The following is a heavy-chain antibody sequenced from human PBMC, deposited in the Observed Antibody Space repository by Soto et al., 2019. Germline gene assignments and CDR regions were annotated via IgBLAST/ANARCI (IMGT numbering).Heavy chain of an antibody. CDR3: GRGPSPRGPAGGTPFYYAMYV. CDR2: MNPINGAT. CDR1: GYDFTAYY. D-gene: IGHD6-13*01. Sequence: ASGKVSCDASGYDFTAYYTNWVRQASGQGLEWMGWMNPINGATGSARRFQGRVSMTRNTATGTAYLELTSLRSDDTAVYYCGRGPSPRGPAGGTPFYYAMYVWGQGTTVTVSS. V-gene: IGHV1-8*02. J-gene: IGHJ6*02.